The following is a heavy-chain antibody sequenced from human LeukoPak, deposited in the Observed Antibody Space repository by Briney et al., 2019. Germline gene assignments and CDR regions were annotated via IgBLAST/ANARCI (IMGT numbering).Heavy chain of an antibody. D-gene: IGHD3-10*01. Sequence: GGSLRLSCAASGFTFSSCGMHWVRQAPGKGLEWVAVISYDGSNKYYADSVKGRFTISRDNSKNTLYLQMNSLRAEDTAVYYCAKDAFGVWGQGTTVTVSS. V-gene: IGHV3-30*18. J-gene: IGHJ6*02. CDR3: AKDAFGV. CDR1: GFTFSSCG. CDR2: ISYDGSNK.